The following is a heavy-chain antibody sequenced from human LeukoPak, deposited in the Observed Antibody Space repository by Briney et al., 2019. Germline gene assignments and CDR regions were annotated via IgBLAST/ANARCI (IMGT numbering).Heavy chain of an antibody. CDR2: IYTSGST. D-gene: IGHD2-15*01. CDR3: ARSGRVVAATRAGRDWFDP. CDR1: GGSISSYY. V-gene: IGHV4-4*07. J-gene: IGHJ5*02. Sequence: SETLSLTCTVSGGSISSYYWSWIRQPAGKGLEWIGRIYTSGSTNYNPSLKSRVTMSVDTSKNQFSLKLSSVTAADTAVYYCARSGRVVAATRAGRDWFDPWGQGTLVTVSS.